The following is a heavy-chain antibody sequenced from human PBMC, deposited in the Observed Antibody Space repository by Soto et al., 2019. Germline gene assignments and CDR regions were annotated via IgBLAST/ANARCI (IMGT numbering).Heavy chain of an antibody. CDR2: ISGSGGST. D-gene: IGHD3-9*01. CDR1: GFTFSSYA. J-gene: IGHJ4*02. V-gene: IGHV3-23*01. CDR3: AKDRETLRYFDWSPQSFDY. Sequence: EVPLLESGGGLVQPGGSLRLSCAASGFTFSSYAMSWVRQAPGKGLEWVSAISGSGGSTYYADSVKGRFTISRDNSKNTLYLQMNSLRAEDTAVYYCAKDRETLRYFDWSPQSFDYWGQGTLVTVSS.